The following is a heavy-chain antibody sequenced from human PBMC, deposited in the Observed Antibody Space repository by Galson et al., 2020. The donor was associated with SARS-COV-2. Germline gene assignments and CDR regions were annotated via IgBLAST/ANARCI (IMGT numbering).Heavy chain of an antibody. Sequence: ETSETLSLTCTVSGGSISSGSYYWSWIRQPAGKGLEWIGRIYTSGSTNYNPSLKSRVTISVDTSKNQFSLKLSSVTAADTAVYYCARSRRGSYFSWWGQGTLVTVSS. CDR1: GGSISSGSYY. V-gene: IGHV4-61*02. J-gene: IGHJ4*02. CDR3: ARSRRGSYFSW. CDR2: IYTSGST. D-gene: IGHD1-26*01.